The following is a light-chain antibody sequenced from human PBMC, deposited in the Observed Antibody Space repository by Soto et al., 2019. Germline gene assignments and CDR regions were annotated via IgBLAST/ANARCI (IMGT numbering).Light chain of an antibody. CDR1: EDISTW. Sequence: DIQMTHSPSSVSASVGDRVTITCRSSEDISTWLAWYQQKPGKAPKLLIYAASSLQSGVPSRFSGSGPGTDFTLTISSLQPEDFAIYYCQQADTFPITFGQGTRLEIK. CDR2: AAS. V-gene: IGKV1-12*01. J-gene: IGKJ5*01. CDR3: QQADTFPIT.